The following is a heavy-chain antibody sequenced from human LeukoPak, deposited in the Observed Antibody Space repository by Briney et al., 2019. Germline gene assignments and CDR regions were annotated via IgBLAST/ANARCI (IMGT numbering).Heavy chain of an antibody. Sequence: ASVKVSCKASGYTFTSFDINWVRQATGQGLEWMGWMDYNSGNTGYAQKFQGRVIMTRNISISTAYMELSSLRSEDSAVYYCARVKYNWNDIFENWFDPWGQGTLVTVSS. CDR3: ARVKYNWNDIFENWFDP. CDR2: MDYNSGNT. D-gene: IGHD1-1*01. J-gene: IGHJ5*02. CDR1: GYTFTSFD. V-gene: IGHV1-8*01.